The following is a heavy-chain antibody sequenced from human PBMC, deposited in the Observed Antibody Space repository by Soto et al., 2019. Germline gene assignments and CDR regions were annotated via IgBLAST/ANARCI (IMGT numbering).Heavy chain of an antibody. D-gene: IGHD3-9*01. CDR3: AREYYDPLAGRDFDP. V-gene: IGHV1-3*04. Sequence: QIHLVQSGADVKKPGASVTISCQTSGYSFTEFGLHWVRQAPGHRLEWLGWVNTGNGDTRYPQNLQGRITITRDTAATTAYMQLNSLRSEDTAVYYCAREYYDPLAGRDFDPWVQGTLITVSS. J-gene: IGHJ5*02. CDR2: VNTGNGDT. CDR1: GYSFTEFG.